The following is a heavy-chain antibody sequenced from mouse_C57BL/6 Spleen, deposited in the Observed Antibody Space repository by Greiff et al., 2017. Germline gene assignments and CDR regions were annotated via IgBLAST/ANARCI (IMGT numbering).Heavy chain of an antibody. D-gene: IGHD1-1*01. Sequence: VQLQQPGAELVKPGASVKMSCKASGYTFTRYWITWVKQMPGQSLEWIGDIYPGSGSTNYNEKFKSKATLTVDTSSSTAYMQLSSLTSEDSAVYYCATRYGEGDYAMDYWGQGTSVTVSS. CDR2: IYPGSGST. CDR3: ATRYGEGDYAMDY. CDR1: GYTFTRYW. V-gene: IGHV1-55*01. J-gene: IGHJ4*01.